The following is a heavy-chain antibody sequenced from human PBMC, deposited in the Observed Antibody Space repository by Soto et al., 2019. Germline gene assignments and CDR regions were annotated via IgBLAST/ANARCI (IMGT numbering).Heavy chain of an antibody. V-gene: IGHV4-31*03. CDR1: GGSISSGGYY. D-gene: IGHD4-4*01. J-gene: IGHJ5*02. CDR3: ARQSYSNHDDWFDP. CDR2: MYNSGST. Sequence: VQLQESGPGLVKPSQTLSLTCTVSGGSISSGGYYWTWIRQHPGKGLEWIGCMYNSGSTYYSPSLKSRITISLDTSKNQFSLKLSSVTAADTAVYYCARQSYSNHDDWFDPWGQGTLVTVSS.